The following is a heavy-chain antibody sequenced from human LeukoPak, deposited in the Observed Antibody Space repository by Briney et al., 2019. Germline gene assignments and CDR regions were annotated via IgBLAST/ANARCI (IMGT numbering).Heavy chain of an antibody. J-gene: IGHJ6*03. D-gene: IGHD1-1*01. CDR1: GGSFSGYY. CDR3: ARGVQILLYYYYYYYMDV. CDR2: INHSGST. V-gene: IGHV4-34*01. Sequence: SETLSLTCAVYGGSFSGYYWSWIRQPPGKGLEWIGEINHSGSTNYNPSLKSRVTISVDTSKNQFSLKLSSVTAADTAVYYCARGVQILLYYYYYYYMDVWGKGTTVTVSS.